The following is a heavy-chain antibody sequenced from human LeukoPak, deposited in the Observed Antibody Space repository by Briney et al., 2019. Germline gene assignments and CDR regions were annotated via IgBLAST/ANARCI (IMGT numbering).Heavy chain of an antibody. D-gene: IGHD6-13*01. CDR1: GGSISSGSYY. V-gene: IGHV4-61*02. CDR2: IYTSGST. J-gene: IGHJ6*03. CDR3: ARVAAAGSYYYYYMDV. Sequence: SQTLSLTCTVSGGSISSGSYYWSWIRQPAGKGLEWIGRIYTSGSTNYNPSLKSRVTMSVDTSKNQFSLKLSSVTAADTAVYYCARVAAAGSYYYYYMDVWAKGPRSPSP.